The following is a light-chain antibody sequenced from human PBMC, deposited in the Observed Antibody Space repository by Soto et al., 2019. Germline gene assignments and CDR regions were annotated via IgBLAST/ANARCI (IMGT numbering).Light chain of an antibody. CDR2: DAS. V-gene: IGKV1-16*02. CDR3: QQYHNYPLS. Sequence: DIQMTQSPSSLSASVGDRVTITCRASQEIRNHLAWLQQKPGKPPKSLIYDASSLQSRVPSKFRGSRSGTDFALTINCLQPEDFATYFCQQYHNYPLSFGGGTKVEIK. CDR1: QEIRNH. J-gene: IGKJ4*01.